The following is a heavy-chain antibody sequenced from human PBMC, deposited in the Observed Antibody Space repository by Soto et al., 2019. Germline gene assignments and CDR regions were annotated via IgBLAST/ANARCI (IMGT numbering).Heavy chain of an antibody. J-gene: IGHJ6*02. D-gene: IGHD2-2*02. CDR3: ARCLCSSTSCYTGRNGMDV. Sequence: QVQLVQSGAEVKKPGSSVKVSCTASGGTFSSYAISWVRQAPGQGLEWMGGIIPIFGTANYAQKFQGRVTITADKSTSTAYMELSSLRSEDTAVYYCARCLCSSTSCYTGRNGMDVWGQGTTVTVSS. V-gene: IGHV1-69*06. CDR1: GGTFSSYA. CDR2: IIPIFGTA.